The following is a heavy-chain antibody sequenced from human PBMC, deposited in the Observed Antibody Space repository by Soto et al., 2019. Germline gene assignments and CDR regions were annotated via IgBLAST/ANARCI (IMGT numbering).Heavy chain of an antibody. CDR2: INTDGSST. D-gene: IGHD3-9*01. J-gene: IGHJ3*01. Sequence: PGGSLRLSCADSGFSFSSYWMHWARQGPGKGLVWVARINTDGSSTNYADSVKGRFTISRDNAKNTLYLQMNSLRAEDTAVYYCARSPGGYYIDWGQGTMVTVSS. CDR1: GFSFSSYW. CDR3: ARSPGGYYID. V-gene: IGHV3-74*01.